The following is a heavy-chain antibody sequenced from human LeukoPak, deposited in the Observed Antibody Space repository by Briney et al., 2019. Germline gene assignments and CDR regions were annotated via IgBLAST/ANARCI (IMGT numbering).Heavy chain of an antibody. D-gene: IGHD2-2*02. J-gene: IGHJ5*01. Sequence: SETLSLTCAVYGGSFSGYYWSWIRQPPGKGLAWVGEINHSGSTNYNPSLKSRVTISVDTSKNQFSLKLSSVTAADTAVYYCASEDIVVVPAAIGGAWGHETLVTVSS. CDR3: ASEDIVVVPAAIGGA. CDR2: INHSGST. V-gene: IGHV4-34*01. CDR1: GGSFSGYY.